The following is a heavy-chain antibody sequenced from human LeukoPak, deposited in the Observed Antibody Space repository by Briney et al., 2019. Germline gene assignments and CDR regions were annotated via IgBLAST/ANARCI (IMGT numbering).Heavy chain of an antibody. J-gene: IGHJ4*02. Sequence: SETLSLTCTVSGGSISSGGYYWSWIRQHPGKGLEWIGYIYYSGSTYYNPSLKSRVTISVDTSKNQFSLKLSSVTAADTAAYYWGGGGGLRESDYWGQGTLVTVSS. V-gene: IGHV4-31*03. D-gene: IGHD5-12*01. CDR2: IYYSGST. CDR3: GGGGGLRESDY. CDR1: GGSISSGGYY.